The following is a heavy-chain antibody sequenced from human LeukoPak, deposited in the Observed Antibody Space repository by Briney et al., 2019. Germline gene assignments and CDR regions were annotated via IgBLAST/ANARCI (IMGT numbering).Heavy chain of an antibody. CDR3: ALSGSYAPFDY. J-gene: IGHJ4*02. V-gene: IGHV1-18*01. CDR2: ISAYNGNT. D-gene: IGHD1-26*01. Sequence: GASAKVSCEASGYTFTSYGISWVRQAPGQGLEWMGWISAYNGNTNYAQKLQGRVTMTTDTSTSTAYMELRSLRSDDTAVYYCALSGSYAPFDYWGQGTLVTVSS. CDR1: GYTFTSYG.